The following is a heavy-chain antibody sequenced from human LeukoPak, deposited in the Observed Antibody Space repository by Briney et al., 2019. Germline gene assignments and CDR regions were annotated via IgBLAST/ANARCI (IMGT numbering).Heavy chain of an antibody. J-gene: IGHJ4*02. CDR2: LKSDGSSR. CDR1: GFTFRSYW. CDR3: ARGGSYGDF. D-gene: IGHD3-16*01. V-gene: IGHV3-74*01. Sequence: GGSLRLSCEASGFTFRSYWMHWVRQTPGRGLVWVSSLKSDGSSRTYADSVKGRFTISRDNTKNTLYLQMSSLIAADTAVYYCARGGSYGDFCGQGTLVTVSS.